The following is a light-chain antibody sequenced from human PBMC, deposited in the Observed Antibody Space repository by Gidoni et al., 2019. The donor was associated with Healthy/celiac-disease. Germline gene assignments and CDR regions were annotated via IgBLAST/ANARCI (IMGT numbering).Light chain of an antibody. CDR2: GNS. CDR3: QSYDSSLSGYV. J-gene: IGLJ1*01. Sequence: QSVLTQPPSVSGAPGQRVTISCTGSSSNIGAGYDVHWYQPLPGTAPKLLIYGNSNRPSGVPDRFSGSKSGTSASLAITGLQAEYEADYYCQSYDSSLSGYVFGTGTKVTVL. CDR1: SSNIGAGYD. V-gene: IGLV1-40*01.